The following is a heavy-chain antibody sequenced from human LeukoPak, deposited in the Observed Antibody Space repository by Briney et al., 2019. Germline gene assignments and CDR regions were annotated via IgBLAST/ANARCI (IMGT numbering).Heavy chain of an antibody. V-gene: IGHV3-23*01. J-gene: IGHJ4*02. CDR2: ISGSGGST. CDR3: AKDGKVATRGSYYFDY. D-gene: IGHD5-12*01. Sequence: GGSLRLSCAASGFTFSSYAMSWVRQAPGKGLEWVSAISGSGGSTYYADSVKGRFTISRDNSKNTLYLQMNSLRAEDTAVYYCAKDGKVATRGSYYFDYWGQGTLVTVSS. CDR1: GFTFSSYA.